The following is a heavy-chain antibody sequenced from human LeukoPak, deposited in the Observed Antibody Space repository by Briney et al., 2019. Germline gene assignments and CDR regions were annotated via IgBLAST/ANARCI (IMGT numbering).Heavy chain of an antibody. Sequence: PGGSLRLSCAASGFTFSSYANSWVRQAPGKGLEWVSAISGSGGSTYYEDSVKGRFTISRDNSKNTLYVQMNSLRAEDTAVYYCAKSPRYCSGGSCYGGYFDYWGQGTLVTVSS. CDR2: ISGSGGST. CDR3: AKSPRYCSGGSCYGGYFDY. D-gene: IGHD2-15*01. CDR1: GFTFSSYA. V-gene: IGHV3-23*01. J-gene: IGHJ4*02.